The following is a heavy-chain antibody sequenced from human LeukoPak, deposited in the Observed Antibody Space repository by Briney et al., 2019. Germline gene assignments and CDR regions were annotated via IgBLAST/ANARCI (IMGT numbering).Heavy chain of an antibody. CDR2: IYYSGST. J-gene: IGHJ4*02. V-gene: IGHV4-59*08. CDR3: ARQNVKVGAPPFDF. Sequence: SETLSLTCTVSGGSISSYYWSWIRQPPGKGLEWIGYIYYSGSTNYNPSLKSRVSISIDTSKNQFSLKLSSVAAADTAVYYCARQNVKVGAPPFDFWGQGTLVTVSS. D-gene: IGHD1-26*01. CDR1: GGSISSYY.